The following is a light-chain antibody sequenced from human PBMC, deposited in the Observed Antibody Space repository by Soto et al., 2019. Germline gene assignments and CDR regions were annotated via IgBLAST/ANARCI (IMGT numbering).Light chain of an antibody. CDR1: QSLLHSNGYNY. J-gene: IGKJ1*01. CDR2: LGS. Sequence: DIVMTQSPLSLPVTPGEPASISCRSSQSLLHSNGYNYLDWYLQKPGQSPQLLIYLGSNRASGVADRFSGSGSGPDFTLKISRVEAEDFGVYYCMQALQTPWTFGQGTKVEIK. V-gene: IGKV2-28*01. CDR3: MQALQTPWT.